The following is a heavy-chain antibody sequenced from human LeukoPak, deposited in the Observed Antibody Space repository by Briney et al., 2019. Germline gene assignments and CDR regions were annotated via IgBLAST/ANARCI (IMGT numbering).Heavy chain of an antibody. CDR3: AKGSTVYYYYYMDV. CDR2: IKSKTDGGTT. J-gene: IGHJ6*03. V-gene: IGHV3-15*01. CDR1: GFTFTTAW. Sequence: GGSLRLSCAASGFTFTTAWMSWVRQAPGKGLEWVGRIKSKTDGGTTDYAAPVKGRFTISRDDSKNTLYLQMNSLKIEDTAVYYCAKGSTVYYYYYMDVWGKGTTVTVSS.